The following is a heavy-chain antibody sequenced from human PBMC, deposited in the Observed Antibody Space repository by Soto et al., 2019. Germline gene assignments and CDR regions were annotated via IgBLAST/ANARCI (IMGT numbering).Heavy chain of an antibody. Sequence: TSETLSLTCTVSGGSLSSSSYYWGWIRQPPGKGLEWIGSIYYSGNTYYNPSLKSRVTISVDTAQNQFSLKLSSVTAADTAVYYCSRQNPFGWTNRFGYWGQATLATVPS. CDR1: GGSLSSSSYY. CDR3: SRQNPFGWTNRFGY. D-gene: IGHD6-19*01. V-gene: IGHV4-39*01. J-gene: IGHJ4*02. CDR2: IYYSGNT.